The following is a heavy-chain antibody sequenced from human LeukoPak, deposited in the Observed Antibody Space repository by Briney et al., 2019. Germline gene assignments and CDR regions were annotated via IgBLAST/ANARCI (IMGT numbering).Heavy chain of an antibody. D-gene: IGHD3-9*01. CDR3: ASIAQLRYFDWLLAASYYYYSMDV. V-gene: IGHV3-7*03. CDR1: GFTFSSHA. J-gene: IGHJ6*02. CDR2: IKQDGSEK. Sequence: SGGSLRLSCAASGFTFSSHAMSWVRQAPGKGLEWVANIKQDGSEKYYVDSVKGRFTISRDNAKNSLYLQMNSLRAEDTAVYYCASIAQLRYFDWLLAASYYYYSMDVRGHRTTVTVSS.